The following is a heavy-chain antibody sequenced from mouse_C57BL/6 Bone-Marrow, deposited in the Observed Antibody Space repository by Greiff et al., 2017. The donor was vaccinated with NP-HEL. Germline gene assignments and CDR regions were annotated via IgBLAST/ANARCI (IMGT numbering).Heavy chain of an antibody. J-gene: IGHJ3*01. CDR2: INPSAGYT. V-gene: IGHV1-50*01. D-gene: IGHD1-1*01. CDR1: GYTFTTYW. CDR3: ARKAYYGRSYEFAY. Sequence: VQLQQPGAELVKPGASVKLSCKASGYTFTTYWLKWVKRRPGQGLGWIGEINPSAGYTTSNQKFKGKATLTVDTSSSTANVQLSSLTSEDAAVYYCARKAYYGRSYEFAYWGQGTLVTVSA.